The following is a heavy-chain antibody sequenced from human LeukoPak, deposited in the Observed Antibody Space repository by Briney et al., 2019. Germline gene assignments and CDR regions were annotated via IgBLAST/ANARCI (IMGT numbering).Heavy chain of an antibody. CDR3: AREHYDFWSGYYMDV. J-gene: IGHJ6*03. CDR2: IYYSGST. CDR1: GGSISSGDYY. V-gene: IGHV4-30-4*01. Sequence: SETLSLTCTVSGGSISSGDYYWSWIRQPPGKGLEWIGYIYYSGSTYYNPSLKSRVTISVDTSKDQFSLKLSSVTAADTAVYYCAREHYDFWSGYYMDVWGKGTTVTVSS. D-gene: IGHD3-3*01.